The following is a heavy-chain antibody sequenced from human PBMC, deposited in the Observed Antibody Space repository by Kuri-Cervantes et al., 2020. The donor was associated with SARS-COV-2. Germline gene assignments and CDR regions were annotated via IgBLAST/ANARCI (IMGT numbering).Heavy chain of an antibody. V-gene: IGHV3-23*01. J-gene: IGHJ5*02. CDR2: ISGSGSTT. Sequence: GGSLRLSCAGSGFTFSGFAMSWVRQVPGKGLEWVSSISGSGSTTHYADSVKGRFTISRDNSKNTLYLQMNSLRAEDTAVYYCAKGLNYYDSSGYETWGQGTRVTVSS. CDR1: GFTFSGFA. D-gene: IGHD3-22*01. CDR3: AKGLNYYDSSGYET.